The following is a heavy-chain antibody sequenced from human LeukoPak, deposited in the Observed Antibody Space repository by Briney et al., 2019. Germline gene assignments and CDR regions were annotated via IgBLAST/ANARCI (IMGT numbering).Heavy chain of an antibody. D-gene: IGHD2-2*01. J-gene: IGHJ4*02. CDR3: ARDPSVHIVVVPAAPDY. CDR2: IIPILGIA. V-gene: IGHV1-69*04. Sequence: SVKVSCKASGGTFSSYAISWVRQAPGQGLEWMGRIIPILGIANYAQKFQGRVTITADKSTSTAFMELSSLRSEDTAVYYCARDPSVHIVVVPAAPDYWGQGTLVTVSS. CDR1: GGTFSSYA.